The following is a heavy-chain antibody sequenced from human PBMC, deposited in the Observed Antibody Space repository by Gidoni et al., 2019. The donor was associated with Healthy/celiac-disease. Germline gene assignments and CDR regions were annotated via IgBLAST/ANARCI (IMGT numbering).Heavy chain of an antibody. CDR2: ISYEGSNK. J-gene: IGHJ4*02. D-gene: IGHD2-21*02. CDR3: SRDSLAYCGGDCYHPGDY. Sequence: QVQLVESGGGVVQPGRSLRLACAASGFTFSSYAMHWVRHAPGKGLECVAVISYEGSNKYYADSGKGRFTISRDNSKNTLYLQMNSLRAEDTAVYYCSRDSLAYCGGDCYHPGDYWGQGTLVTVSS. CDR1: GFTFSSYA. V-gene: IGHV3-30-3*01.